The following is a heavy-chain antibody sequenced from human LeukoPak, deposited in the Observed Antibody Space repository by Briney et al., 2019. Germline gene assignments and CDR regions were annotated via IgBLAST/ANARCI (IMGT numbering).Heavy chain of an antibody. CDR1: GGTFSGYA. CDR3: AGGIAAAGTLMDV. D-gene: IGHD6-13*01. CDR2: IIPILGIA. J-gene: IGHJ6*02. V-gene: IGHV1-69*04. Sequence: SVKVSCKASGGTFSGYAISWVRQAPGQGLEWMGRIIPILGIANYAQKFQGRVTITADKSTSTAYMELSSLRSEDTAVYYCAGGIAAAGTLMDVWGQGTTVTVSS.